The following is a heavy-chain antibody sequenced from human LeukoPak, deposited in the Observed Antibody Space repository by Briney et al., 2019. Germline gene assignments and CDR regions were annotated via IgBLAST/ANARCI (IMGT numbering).Heavy chain of an antibody. D-gene: IGHD4-17*01. CDR2: IYYSGIT. J-gene: IGHJ3*02. V-gene: IGHV4-59*01. CDR1: GGSIRSYY. CDR3: ARRQDYADYDLGAFDI. Sequence: SETLSLTCTVSGGSIRSYYWSWIRLPPGKGLEWIGYIYYSGITKYNPSLNSRVTISVDTSRNQVSLKPNSVTAADTAVYYCARRQDYADYDLGAFDIWGQGTMVTVSS.